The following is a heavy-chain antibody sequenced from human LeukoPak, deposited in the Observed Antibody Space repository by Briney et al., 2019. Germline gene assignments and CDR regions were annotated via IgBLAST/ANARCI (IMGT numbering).Heavy chain of an antibody. CDR2: IYYSGST. CDR1: GGSVSSGSYY. CDR3: ARESDPEWEPIDY. V-gene: IGHV4-61*01. J-gene: IGHJ4*02. Sequence: SETLSLTCTVSGGSVSSGSYYWSWIRQPPGKGLEWIGYIYYSGSTNYNPSLKSRVTISVDTSKNQFSLKLSSVTAADTAVYYCARESDPEWEPIDYWGQGTLVTVSS. D-gene: IGHD1-26*01.